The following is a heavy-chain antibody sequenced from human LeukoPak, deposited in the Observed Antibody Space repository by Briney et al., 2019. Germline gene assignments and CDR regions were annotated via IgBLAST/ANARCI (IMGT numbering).Heavy chain of an antibody. J-gene: IGHJ4*02. D-gene: IGHD1-26*01. Sequence: GGSLRLSCAASGFTFSNAWMSWVRQAPGKGLEWVGRIKSKTDGGTTDYAAPVKGRFTISRDDSKNTLYLQMNSLRAEDTAVYYCVKDLGRYRNNCFDYWGQGTLVTVSS. V-gene: IGHV3-15*01. CDR1: GFTFSNAW. CDR2: IKSKTDGGTT. CDR3: VKDLGRYRNNCFDY.